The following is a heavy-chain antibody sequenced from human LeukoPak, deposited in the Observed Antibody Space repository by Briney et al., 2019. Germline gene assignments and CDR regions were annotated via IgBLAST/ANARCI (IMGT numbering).Heavy chain of an antibody. D-gene: IGHD6-19*01. CDR3: ASSSGIAVAGTFDY. V-gene: IGHV3-48*03. J-gene: IGHJ4*02. CDR2: ISSSGSTI. CDR1: GFTFSSYE. Sequence: GGSLRLSCAASGFTFSSYEMNWVRQAPGKGLEWVSYISSSGSTIYYADSVKGRFTISRDNTKNSLYLQMNSLRAEDTALYYCASSSGIAVAGTFDYWGQGTLVTVSS.